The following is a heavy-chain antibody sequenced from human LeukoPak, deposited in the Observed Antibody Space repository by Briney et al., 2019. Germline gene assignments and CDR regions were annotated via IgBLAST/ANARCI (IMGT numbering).Heavy chain of an antibody. J-gene: IGHJ5*02. CDR2: ISSSGSTI. CDR1: GFTFSDYY. D-gene: IGHD3-22*01. Sequence: GGSLRLSCAASGFTFSDYYMSWLRQAPGKGLEWVSYISSSGSTIYYADSVKGRFTISRDNAKNSLYLQMNSLRAEDTAVYYCARKYYDSSGLQNWFDPWGQGTLVTVSS. CDR3: ARKYYDSSGLQNWFDP. V-gene: IGHV3-11*04.